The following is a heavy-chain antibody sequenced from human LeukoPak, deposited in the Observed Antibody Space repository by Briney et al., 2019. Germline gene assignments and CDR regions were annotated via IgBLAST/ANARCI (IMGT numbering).Heavy chain of an antibody. CDR1: GFTFSSYG. V-gene: IGHV3-66*01. Sequence: GRSLRLSCAASGFTFSSYGMHWVRQAPGKGLEWVSVTYSGGSTYYADSVKGRFTISRDNSKNTLYLQMNSLRAEDTAVYYCARGIEVGSGYMDVWGKGTTVTISS. CDR3: ARGIEVGSGYMDV. J-gene: IGHJ6*03. D-gene: IGHD3-22*01. CDR2: TYSGGST.